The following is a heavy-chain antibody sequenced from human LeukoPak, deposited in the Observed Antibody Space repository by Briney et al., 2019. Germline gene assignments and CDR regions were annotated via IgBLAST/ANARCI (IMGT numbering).Heavy chain of an antibody. CDR3: ARETSQKGAHYMDV. CDR1: GFTFSSYW. J-gene: IGHJ6*03. CDR2: MNHDGSEK. V-gene: IGHV3-7*01. Sequence: PGGSLRLSCAASGFTFSSYWMNWVRQAPGKGLEWVANMNHDGSEKYQIDSVKGRFTISRDNAKNSLYLQMNSLRVEDTAVYYCARETSQKGAHYMDVWGKGTTVTISS. D-gene: IGHD3-16*01.